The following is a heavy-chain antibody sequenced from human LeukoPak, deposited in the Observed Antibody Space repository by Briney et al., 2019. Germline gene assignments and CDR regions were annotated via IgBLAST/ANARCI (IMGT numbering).Heavy chain of an antibody. CDR1: GYSFTSYW. CDR3: ARRVRRGSPSVYYYYYYMDV. V-gene: IGHV5-51*01. J-gene: IGHJ6*03. D-gene: IGHD6-13*01. CDR2: IYPGDSDT. Sequence: GESLKISCKGSGYSFTSYWIGWVRQMPGKGLEWMGIIYPGDSDTRYSLSFQGQVTISADKSISTAYLQWSSLKASDTAMYYCARRVRRGSPSVYYYYYYMDVWGKGTTVTVSS.